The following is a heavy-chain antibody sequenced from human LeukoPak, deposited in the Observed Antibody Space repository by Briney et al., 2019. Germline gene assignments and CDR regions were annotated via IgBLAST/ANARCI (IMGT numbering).Heavy chain of an antibody. V-gene: IGHV3-11*03. CDR1: GFTFSDYY. J-gene: IGHJ1*01. CDR3: ASLTYYFDSSGYYPGYFQH. D-gene: IGHD3-22*01. CDR2: ISSSNSYT. Sequence: PGGSLRLSCAASGFTFSDYYMSWIRHAPGKGLEWVSYISSSNSYTNYADSVKGRFYADSVKGRFTISRDNAKNSLYLQMNSLRAEDTAVYYCASLTYYFDSSGYYPGYFQHWGQGTLVTVS.